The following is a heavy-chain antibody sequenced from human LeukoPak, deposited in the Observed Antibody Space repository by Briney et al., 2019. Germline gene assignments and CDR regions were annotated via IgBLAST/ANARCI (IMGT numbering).Heavy chain of an antibody. D-gene: IGHD3-22*01. CDR2: INPSGGST. V-gene: IGHV1-46*01. CDR3: ARAGLNYYDSSGYYPFDY. CDR1: GYTFTSYY. Sequence: ASVKVSCKASGYTFTSYYMHWVRQAPGQGLEWMGIINPSGGSTSYAQKFQGRVTMTRDMSTSTVYMELSSLRSEDTAVYYCARAGLNYYDSSGYYPFDYWGQGTLVTASS. J-gene: IGHJ4*02.